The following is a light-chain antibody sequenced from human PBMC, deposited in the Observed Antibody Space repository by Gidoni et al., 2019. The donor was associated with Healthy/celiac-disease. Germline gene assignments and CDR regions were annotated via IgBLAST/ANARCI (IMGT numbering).Light chain of an antibody. CDR1: QSLLHSNGYNY. Sequence: DIVLTQSPLSLPVTPGEPASISCRSSQSLLHSNGYNYLDWYLQKPGQSPQLLIYLGSNRASGVPNRFSGSGSGTDFTLKTSRVEAEDVGVYYCMQALQTPRTFGQGTKVEFK. V-gene: IGKV2-28*01. CDR3: MQALQTPRT. J-gene: IGKJ1*01. CDR2: LGS.